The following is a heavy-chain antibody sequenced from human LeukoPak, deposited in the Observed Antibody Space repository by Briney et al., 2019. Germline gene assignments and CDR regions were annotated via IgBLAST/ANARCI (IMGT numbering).Heavy chain of an antibody. J-gene: IGHJ6*02. CDR3: ARDHEHYYYGMDV. CDR1: GFTFSSYS. Sequence: GGSLRLSCAASGFTFSSYSMNWVRQAPGKGLEWVSYISSSSSTIYYADPVKGRFTISRDNAKNSLYLQMNSLRAEDTAVYYCARDHEHYYYGMDVWGQGTTVTVSS. V-gene: IGHV3-48*04. CDR2: ISSSSSTI.